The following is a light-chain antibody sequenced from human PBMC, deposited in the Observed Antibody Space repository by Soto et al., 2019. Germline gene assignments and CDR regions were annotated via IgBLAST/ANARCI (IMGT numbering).Light chain of an antibody. CDR1: TSDVGTYDS. CDR3: ASYAGSNNLL. J-gene: IGLJ3*02. CDR2: EVN. Sequence: QSALTQPPSASRSPGQSVTISCTGTTSDVGTYDSVSWYQQHPGKAPKLIIYEVNKRPSGVPDRFSGSKSGNTASLTVSGLQAEDETHYYCASYAGSNNLLFGGGTKLTVL. V-gene: IGLV2-8*02.